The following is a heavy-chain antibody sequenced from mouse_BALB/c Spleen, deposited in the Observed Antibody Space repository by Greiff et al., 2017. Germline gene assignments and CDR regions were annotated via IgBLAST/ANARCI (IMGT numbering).Heavy chain of an antibody. CDR3: ARTGSYWYFDV. D-gene: IGHD4-1*01. CDR2: IDPANGNT. J-gene: IGHJ1*01. V-gene: IGHV14-3*02. Sequence: EVKLVESGAELVKPGASVKLSCTASGFNIKDTYLHWVKQRPEQGLEWIGRIDPANGNTKYDPKFQGKATITADTSSNTAYLQLSSLTSEDTAVYYCARTGSYWYFDVWGAGTTVTVSS. CDR1: GFNIKDTY.